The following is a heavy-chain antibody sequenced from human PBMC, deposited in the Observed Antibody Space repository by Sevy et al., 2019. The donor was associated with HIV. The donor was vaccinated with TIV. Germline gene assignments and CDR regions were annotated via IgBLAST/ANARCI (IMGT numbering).Heavy chain of an antibody. CDR2: IIPIFGTA. J-gene: IGHJ6*02. V-gene: IGHV1-69*13. CDR3: ARDEYYYDSSGYYYYYYYYGMDV. D-gene: IGHD3-22*01. CDR1: GGTFSSYA. Sequence: ASVKVSCKASGGTFSSYAISWVRQAPGQGLEWMGGIIPIFGTANYAQKFQGRVTITADESTGTAYMELSSLRSEDTAVYYCARDEYYYDSSGYYYYYYYYGMDVWGQGTTVTVSS.